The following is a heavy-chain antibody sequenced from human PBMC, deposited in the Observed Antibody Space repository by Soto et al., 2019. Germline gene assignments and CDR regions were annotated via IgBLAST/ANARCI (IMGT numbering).Heavy chain of an antibody. V-gene: IGHV1-3*01. Sequence: ASVKVSCKASGYTFTSYAMHWVRQAPGQRLEWMGWINAGNGNTKYSQKFQGRVTITRDTSASTAYMELSSLRSEDTAVYYCAPYYYGSGSPMYYFDYWGQGTLVTVSS. J-gene: IGHJ4*02. CDR3: APYYYGSGSPMYYFDY. CDR2: INAGNGNT. D-gene: IGHD3-10*01. CDR1: GYTFTSYA.